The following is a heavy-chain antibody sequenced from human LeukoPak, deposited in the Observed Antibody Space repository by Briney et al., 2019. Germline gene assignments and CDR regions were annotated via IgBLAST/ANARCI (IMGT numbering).Heavy chain of an antibody. CDR1: GFTFSRYG. V-gene: IGHV3-30*03. J-gene: IGHJ4*02. CDR2: ISYDGSNK. Sequence: PGRSLRLSCAASGFTFSRYGMHWVRQAPGKGLEWVAVISYDGSNKYYADSVKGRFTISRDNSKNTLYLQMNSLRAEDTAVYYCARDLYVGFDYWGQGTLVTVSS. D-gene: IGHD1-26*01. CDR3: ARDLYVGFDY.